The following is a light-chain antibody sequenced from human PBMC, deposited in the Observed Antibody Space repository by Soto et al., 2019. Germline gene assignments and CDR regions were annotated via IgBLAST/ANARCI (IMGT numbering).Light chain of an antibody. CDR1: QSVSSSY. J-gene: IGKJ1*01. Sequence: ESVLTQSPGTQSLSPGERATRSSRSSQSVSSSYLAWYQQKPGQAPRLLIYGASSRATGIPDRFSGSGSGTDFTLTISRLEPEDFAVYYCQQYGSSPPWTFGQGTKVDIK. V-gene: IGKV3-20*01. CDR3: QQYGSSPPWT. CDR2: GAS.